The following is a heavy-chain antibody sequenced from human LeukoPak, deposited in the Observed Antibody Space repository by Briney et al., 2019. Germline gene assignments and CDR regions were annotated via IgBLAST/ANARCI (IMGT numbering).Heavy chain of an antibody. CDR1: GGSISSSSYY. Sequence: SETLSLTCTVSGGSISSSSYYWGWIRQPPGKGLEWIGSIYYSGSTYYNPSLKSRVTISVDTSKNQFSLKLSSVTAADTAVYYCARDPSEWGSGILEDYWGQGTLVTVSS. V-gene: IGHV4-39*07. CDR3: ARDPSEWGSGILEDY. D-gene: IGHD3-10*01. J-gene: IGHJ4*02. CDR2: IYYSGST.